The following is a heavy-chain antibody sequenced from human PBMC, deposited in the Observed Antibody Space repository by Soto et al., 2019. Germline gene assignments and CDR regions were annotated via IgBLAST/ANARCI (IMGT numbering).Heavy chain of an antibody. Sequence: PSETLSLTCTVSGGSISSYYWSWIRQPPGKGLEWIGYIYYSGSTNYNPSLKSRVTISVDTSKNQFSLKLSSVTAADTAVYYCARRDAIFGVVIFPFDYRGQGTLVTVSS. CDR1: GGSISSYY. J-gene: IGHJ4*02. CDR2: IYYSGST. CDR3: ARRDAIFGVVIFPFDY. D-gene: IGHD3-3*01. V-gene: IGHV4-59*08.